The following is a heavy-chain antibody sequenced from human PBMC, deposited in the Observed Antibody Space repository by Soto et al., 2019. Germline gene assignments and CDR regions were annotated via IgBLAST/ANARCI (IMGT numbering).Heavy chain of an antibody. CDR1: GFTFSSYG. CDR3: AKDLGYCSGGSCYSEGYFDS. V-gene: IGHV3-30*18. CDR2: VSYDGSNK. J-gene: IGHJ4*02. D-gene: IGHD2-15*01. Sequence: GGSLRLCCAASGFTFSSYGMHWVRQAPGKGMEWVALVSYDGSNKNYAASVKGRFAISRDNSKNTLYLQMNMLRTEDAAVYYCAKDLGYCSGGSCYSEGYFDSWGQGA.